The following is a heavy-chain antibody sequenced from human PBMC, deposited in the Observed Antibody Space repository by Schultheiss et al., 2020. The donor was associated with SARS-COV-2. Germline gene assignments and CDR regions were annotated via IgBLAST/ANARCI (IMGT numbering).Heavy chain of an antibody. D-gene: IGHD3-16*02. CDR3: ARSSRAITFGGVIVIFDY. Sequence: GGSLRLSCAASGFTFSSYSMNWVRQAPGKGLEWVSYIGSNNEAIYYADSVKDRFTISRDNAKNSLYLQMNSLRAEDTAVYYCARSSRAITFGGVIVIFDYFCQGTLVTVAS. V-gene: IGHV3-48*04. CDR2: IGSNNEAI. CDR1: GFTFSSYS. J-gene: IGHJ4*02.